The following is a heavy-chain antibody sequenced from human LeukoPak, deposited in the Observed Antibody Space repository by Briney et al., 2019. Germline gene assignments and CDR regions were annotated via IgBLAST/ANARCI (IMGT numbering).Heavy chain of an antibody. CDR2: IYHSGST. CDR1: GVSITSYY. J-gene: IGHJ5*02. D-gene: IGHD2-15*01. CDR3: ASSGGSLDWFDP. V-gene: IGHV4-59*08. Sequence: PSETLTLTCTVSGVSITSYYWSWIRQPPGKGLEWIGSIYHSGSTNDNPSLKSRVTTSVDTSKNQFSLKLSSVTAADTAVYYCASSGGSLDWFDPWGGGTLVSVSS.